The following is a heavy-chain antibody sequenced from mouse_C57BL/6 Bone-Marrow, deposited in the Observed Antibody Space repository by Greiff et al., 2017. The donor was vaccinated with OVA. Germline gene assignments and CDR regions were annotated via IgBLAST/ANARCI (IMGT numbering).Heavy chain of an antibody. J-gene: IGHJ2*01. V-gene: IGHV3-6*01. CDR3: AREADSNYDFDY. Sequence: EVKLQESGPGLVKPSQSLSLTCSVTGYSITSGYYWNWIRQFPGNKLEWMGYISYDGSNNYNPSLKNRISITRDTSKNQFFLKLNSVTTEDTATYYCAREADSNYDFDYWGQGTTLTVSS. CDR1: GYSITSGYY. CDR2: ISYDGSN. D-gene: IGHD2-5*01.